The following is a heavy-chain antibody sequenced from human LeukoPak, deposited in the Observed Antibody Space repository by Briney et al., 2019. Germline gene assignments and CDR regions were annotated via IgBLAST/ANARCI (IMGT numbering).Heavy chain of an antibody. J-gene: IGHJ4*02. CDR3: ASMPTVPRYFDY. V-gene: IGHV4-30-4*01. CDR1: GGFISSGDYY. CDR2: IYYIGST. D-gene: IGHD4-17*01. Sequence: HSQTLSLTCTFSGGFISSGDYYWRWIRQPPGKGLEWIGYIYYIGSTYYNPPLKSRVTISVDTSKNKLSLKLSSVTAADTAVYYCASMPTVPRYFDYWGQGTLVTVSS.